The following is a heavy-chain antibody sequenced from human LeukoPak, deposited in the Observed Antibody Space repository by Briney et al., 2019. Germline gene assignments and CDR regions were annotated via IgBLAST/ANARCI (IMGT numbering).Heavy chain of an antibody. D-gene: IGHD3-22*01. CDR3: ARVDYYDSSGYYYAAFDI. Sequence: NTSETLSLTCTVSGGSISSSSYYWGWIRQPPGKGLEWIGSIYYSGSTYYNPSLKSRVTISVDTSKNQFSLKLSSVTAADTAVYYCARVDYYDSSGYYYAAFDIWGQGTMVTVSS. CDR2: IYYSGST. J-gene: IGHJ3*02. V-gene: IGHV4-39*07. CDR1: GGSISSSSYY.